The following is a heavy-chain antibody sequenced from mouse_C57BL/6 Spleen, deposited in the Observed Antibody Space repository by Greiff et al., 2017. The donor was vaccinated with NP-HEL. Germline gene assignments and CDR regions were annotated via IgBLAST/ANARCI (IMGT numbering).Heavy chain of an antibody. J-gene: IGHJ3*01. V-gene: IGHV1-54*01. CDR3: AREAQATGFAY. CDR1: GYAFTNYL. CDR2: INPGSGGT. Sequence: VQLVESGAELVRPGTSVKVSCKASGYAFTNYLIEWVKQRPGQGLEWIGVINPGSGGTNYNEKFKGKATLTADKSSSTAYMQLSSLTSEDSAVYFCAREAQATGFAYWGQGTLVTVSA. D-gene: IGHD3-2*02.